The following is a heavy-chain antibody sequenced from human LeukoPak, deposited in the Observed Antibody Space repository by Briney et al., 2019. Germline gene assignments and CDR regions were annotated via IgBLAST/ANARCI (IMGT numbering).Heavy chain of an antibody. CDR2: ISGSGGST. J-gene: IGHJ4*02. CDR3: AKTRVTMVRGAIDY. CDR1: GFTFSSYA. V-gene: IGHV3-23*01. Sequence: GGSLRLSCAASGFTFSSYAMSWVRQAPGKGLEWVSAISGSGGSTYYADSVKGRFTISRDNSKNTLYLQMNSLRAEDTAVYYCAKTRVTMVRGAIDYWGQGTLVTVSP. D-gene: IGHD3-10*01.